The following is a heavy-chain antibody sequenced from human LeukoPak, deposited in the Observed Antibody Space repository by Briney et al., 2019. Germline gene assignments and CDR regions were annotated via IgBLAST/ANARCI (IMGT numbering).Heavy chain of an antibody. V-gene: IGHV1-8*01. CDR2: MNPNSGNT. CDR3: ARGPNKSDGGNSGSAWFDP. CDR1: GYTFTTYD. Sequence: ASVKVSCKASGYTFTTYDINWVRQATGQGLEWMGWMNPNSGNTGYAQKFQGRVTMTRNTSISTAYMELSSLRSEDTAVYYCARGPNKSDGGNSGSAWFDPWGEGTLVTVSS. D-gene: IGHD4-23*01. J-gene: IGHJ5*02.